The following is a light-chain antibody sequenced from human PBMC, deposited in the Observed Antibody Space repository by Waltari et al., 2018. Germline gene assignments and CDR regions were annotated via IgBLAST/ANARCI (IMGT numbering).Light chain of an antibody. Sequence: DIQLTQSPSTLSASVGDRVTITCRASQSIADWLAWYQQKPGKAPKLLMYKASSVDMGVPSRFSGSGSGTEFTLTISSLQPDDFATYHCQQYASYPYTFGQGTKLEIK. V-gene: IGKV1-5*03. CDR1: QSIADW. J-gene: IGKJ2*01. CDR3: QQYASYPYT. CDR2: KAS.